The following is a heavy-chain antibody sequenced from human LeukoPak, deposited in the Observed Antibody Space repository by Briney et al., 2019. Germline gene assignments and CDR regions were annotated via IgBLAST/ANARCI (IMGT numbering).Heavy chain of an antibody. V-gene: IGHV3-23*01. CDR3: ARDYYDSLNRRPYFQH. CDR1: GFTFSSYA. J-gene: IGHJ1*01. Sequence: GGSLRLSCAASGFTFSSYAMSWVRQAPGKGLEWVSAISGSGGSTYYADSVKGRFTISRDNAKNSLYLQMNSLRAEDTAVYYCARDYYDSLNRRPYFQHWGQGTLVTISS. CDR2: ISGSGGST. D-gene: IGHD3-22*01.